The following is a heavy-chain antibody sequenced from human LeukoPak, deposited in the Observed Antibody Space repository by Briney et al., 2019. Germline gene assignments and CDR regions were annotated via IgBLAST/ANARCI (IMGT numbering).Heavy chain of an antibody. CDR3: ARAAGYCSSTSCYGNYNWFDP. V-gene: IGHV4-61*02. CDR2: IDTSGST. Sequence: PSETLSLTCTVSGGCVSSGSYCWSWIRQPAGQGLECIGRIDTSGSTNYNPSLKSRVTISVDTAKNQFSLKLSSVTAADTAVYYCARAAGYCSSTSCYGNYNWFDPWGQGTLVTVSS. J-gene: IGHJ5*02. CDR1: GGCVSSGSYC. D-gene: IGHD2-2*01.